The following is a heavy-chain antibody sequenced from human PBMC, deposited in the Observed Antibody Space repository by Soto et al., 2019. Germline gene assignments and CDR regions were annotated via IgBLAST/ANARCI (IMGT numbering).Heavy chain of an antibody. CDR2: IIPIFGTA. J-gene: IGHJ5*02. V-gene: IGHV1-69*13. CDR1: GVTFSSYA. D-gene: IGHD6-13*01. CDR3: AREAGVHWFDP. Sequence: SVKVSCKSSGVTFSSYAISWVRQAPGQGLEWMGGIIPIFGTASYAQKFQGRVTITADESTSTAYMELSSLRSEDTAVYYCAREAGVHWFDPWGQGKLGTFSS.